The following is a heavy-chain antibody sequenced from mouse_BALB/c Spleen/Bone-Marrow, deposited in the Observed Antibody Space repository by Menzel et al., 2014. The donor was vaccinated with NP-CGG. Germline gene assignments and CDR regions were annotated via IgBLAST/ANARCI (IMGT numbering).Heavy chain of an antibody. CDR3: AREAYYYGSSPGWFAY. Sequence: LKVSGPELVKPGASVKISCKTSGYTFXEYTMHWVKQSHGKSLEWIGGINPNNGGTSYNQKFKGKATLTVDKSSSTAYMELRSLTSEDSAVYYCAREAYYYGSSPGWFAYWGQGTLVTVSA. CDR1: GYTFXEYT. D-gene: IGHD1-1*01. J-gene: IGHJ3*01. V-gene: IGHV1-18*01. CDR2: INPNNGGT.